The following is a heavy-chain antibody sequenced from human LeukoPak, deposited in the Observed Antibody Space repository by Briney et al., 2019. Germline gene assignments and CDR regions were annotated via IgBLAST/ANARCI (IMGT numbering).Heavy chain of an antibody. CDR3: ARGAVVTQFND. V-gene: IGHV4-34*01. J-gene: IGHJ4*02. D-gene: IGHD4-23*01. CDR1: GGSFSGYY. Sequence: SETLSLTCAVYGGSFSGYYWSWIRQPPGKGLEWIGEINHSGSTNYNPSLKSRVTISVDTSKNQFSLKLSSVTAADTAVYYCARGAVVTQFNDWGQGTLVTVSS. CDR2: INHSGST.